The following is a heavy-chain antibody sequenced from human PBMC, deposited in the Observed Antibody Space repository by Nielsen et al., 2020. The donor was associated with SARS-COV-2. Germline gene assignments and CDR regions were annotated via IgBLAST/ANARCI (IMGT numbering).Heavy chain of an antibody. J-gene: IGHJ4*02. Sequence: GGSLRLSCAASGFIFSSYSMNWVRQAPGKGLEWVATISFDGSDKYYADSVKGRFTISRDSSTVDLQMNSLRVEDTAVYYCARVGDSSGAFDYWGQGTLVTVSS. CDR1: GFIFSSYS. V-gene: IGHV3-30*03. D-gene: IGHD3-22*01. CDR3: ARVGDSSGAFDY. CDR2: ISFDGSDK.